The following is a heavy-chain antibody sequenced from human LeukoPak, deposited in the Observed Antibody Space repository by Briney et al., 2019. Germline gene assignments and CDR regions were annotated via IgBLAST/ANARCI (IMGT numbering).Heavy chain of an antibody. Sequence: PGGSLRLSCAASGFTFSTYSMNWGRQAPGKGLEWVSFIDTTTSYIYYGDSVKGRFTISRDNAKNSLYLQMNGLRAEDTAVYYCARGRSITLLRGVAMSDGFDIWGQGAMVTVSS. CDR2: IDTTTSYI. V-gene: IGHV3-21*01. D-gene: IGHD3-10*01. J-gene: IGHJ3*02. CDR3: ARGRSITLLRGVAMSDGFDI. CDR1: GFTFSTYS.